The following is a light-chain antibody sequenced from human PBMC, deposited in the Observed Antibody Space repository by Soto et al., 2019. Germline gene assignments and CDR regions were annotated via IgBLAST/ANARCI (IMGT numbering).Light chain of an antibody. CDR1: KNDIGVYDF. CDR3: VAWDDNLSSRV. J-gene: IGLJ3*02. V-gene: IGLV2-8*01. Sequence: QSALTQPPSASGSPGQSVTISCTGTKNDIGVYDFVSWYQHHPGKAPRLIIYEVVQRPSGVPDRFSGSKSGNTASLTVSGLQAADEADYYCVAWDDNLSSRVFGGGTQLTVL. CDR2: EVV.